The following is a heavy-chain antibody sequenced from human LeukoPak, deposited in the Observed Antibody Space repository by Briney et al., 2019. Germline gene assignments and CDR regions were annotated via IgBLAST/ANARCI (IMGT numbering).Heavy chain of an antibody. D-gene: IGHD3-22*01. CDR3: AKDPYYYDSSGYFGSEFDY. Sequence: GGSLRLSCAASGFTVSSNYMSWVRQAPGKGLEWVSVIYSGGSTYYADSVKGRFTISRDTSKNTLYLQMNSLRAEDTAVYYCAKDPYYYDSSGYFGSEFDYWGQGTLVTVSS. CDR1: GFTVSSNY. V-gene: IGHV3-66*01. J-gene: IGHJ4*02. CDR2: IYSGGST.